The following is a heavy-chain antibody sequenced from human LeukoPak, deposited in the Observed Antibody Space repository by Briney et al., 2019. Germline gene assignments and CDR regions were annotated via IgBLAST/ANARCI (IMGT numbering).Heavy chain of an antibody. V-gene: IGHV3-7*01. CDR2: IRHDGSEK. CDR3: ARQPIYEAYFDF. Sequence: GGSLRLSCAASGFPFDRYWMSWVRLAPGKGLEWVANIRHDGSEKTFVDSVKGRFTISRDNAENSLYLQMNSLRAEDTAVYYCARQPIYEAYFDFWGQGTLVTVSS. J-gene: IGHJ4*02. CDR1: GFPFDRYW. D-gene: IGHD3-16*01.